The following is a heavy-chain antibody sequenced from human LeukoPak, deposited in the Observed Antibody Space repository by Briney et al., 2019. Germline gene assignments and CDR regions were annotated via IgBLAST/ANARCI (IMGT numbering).Heavy chain of an antibody. J-gene: IGHJ4*02. CDR3: AKTSQLDWLLPFDY. V-gene: IGHV3-21*04. CDR2: ISSGSVYI. D-gene: IGHD3-9*01. Sequence: PGGSLRLSCAASGFTFSSYGMNWVRQAPGRGLEWVSSISSGSVYIYYADSVKGRFTISRDNAKNSLYLQMNSLRAEDTAVYYCAKTSQLDWLLPFDYWGQGTLVTVSS. CDR1: GFTFSSYG.